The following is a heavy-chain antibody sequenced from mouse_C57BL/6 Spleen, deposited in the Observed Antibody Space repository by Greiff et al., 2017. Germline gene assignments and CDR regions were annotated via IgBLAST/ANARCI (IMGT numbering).Heavy chain of an antibody. V-gene: IGHV1-15*01. D-gene: IGHD2-4*01. CDR1: GYTFTDYE. Sequence: VQLQQSGAELVRPGASVTLSCTASGYTFTDYEMHWVQQTPVHGLEWIGAIDPETGGTAYTQKFKGKAILTADKSSSTDYMEIRSLTSEDSAVYYCRIYYDDSAYAMEYWGQRTSVTVSS. CDR3: RIYYDDSAYAMEY. J-gene: IGHJ4*01. CDR2: IDPETGGT.